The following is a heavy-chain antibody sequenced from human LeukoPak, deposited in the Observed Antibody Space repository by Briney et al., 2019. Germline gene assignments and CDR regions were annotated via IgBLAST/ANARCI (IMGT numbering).Heavy chain of an antibody. CDR1: GFTFSTSA. J-gene: IGHJ3*01. CDR2: IIVGSGAT. CDR3: AAELYGVYTDCCTFHL. V-gene: IGHV1-58*01. D-gene: IGHD4-17*01. Sequence: ASVKVSCKTSGFTFSTSAVQWVRQARGQPLEWIGWIIVGSGATNYAQSLQGRFTITRDMSTNTAYMELSSLGSEDSAVYYCAAELYGVYTDCCTFHLWGQGTLVTVSS.